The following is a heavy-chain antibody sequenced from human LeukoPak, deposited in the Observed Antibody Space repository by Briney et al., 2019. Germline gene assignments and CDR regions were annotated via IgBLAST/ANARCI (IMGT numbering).Heavy chain of an antibody. CDR1: GGSFSGYY. J-gene: IGHJ3*02. V-gene: IGHV4-34*01. CDR3: AREEMYYYDSSGYPNAFDI. CDR2: INHSGST. Sequence: SETLSLTCAVYGGSFSGYYWSWIRQPPGKGLEWIGEINHSGSTNYNPSLKSRVTISVDTSKNQFSLKLSSVTAADTAVYYCAREEMYYYDSSGYPNAFDIWGQGTMVTVSS. D-gene: IGHD3-22*01.